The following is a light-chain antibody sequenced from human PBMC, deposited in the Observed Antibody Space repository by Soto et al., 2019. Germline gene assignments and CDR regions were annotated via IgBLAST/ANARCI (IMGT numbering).Light chain of an antibody. CDR3: QTWGSGIHV. Sequence: QLVLTQSPSASASLGASVKLTCTLSSGHSNYAIAWHQQQPEKGPRYLMKLNSDGSHTKGDGIPDRFSGSSSGAERYLSISSLQSEDEADYYCQTWGSGIHVFGTGTKLTVL. CDR1: SGHSNYA. V-gene: IGLV4-69*01. J-gene: IGLJ1*01. CDR2: LNSDGSH.